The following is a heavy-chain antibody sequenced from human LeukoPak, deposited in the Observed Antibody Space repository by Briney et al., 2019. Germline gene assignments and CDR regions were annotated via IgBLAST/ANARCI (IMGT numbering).Heavy chain of an antibody. Sequence: TGGSLGLSCAASGFTFSNAWMSWVRQAPGKGLEWVGRIKSKTVGGTTDYAAPVKGRFTISRDDSKNTLYLQMNSLKTEDTAVYYCTTDPLWIANIYYFDYWGQGTLVTVSS. D-gene: IGHD3-3*01. CDR2: IKSKTVGGTT. V-gene: IGHV3-15*01. J-gene: IGHJ4*02. CDR3: TTDPLWIANIYYFDY. CDR1: GFTFSNAW.